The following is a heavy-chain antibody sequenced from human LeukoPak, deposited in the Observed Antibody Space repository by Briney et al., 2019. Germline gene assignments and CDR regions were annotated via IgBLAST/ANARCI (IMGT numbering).Heavy chain of an antibody. CDR3: ARSSYYYAADALDI. Sequence: PGGSLRLSCAASGFTFSSYSMNWVRQAPGRGLEWVSCITRSSIYIYYADSVKGRFTISRDNAKNSLYLQMNSLRAEDTAVYYCARSSYYYAADALDIWGQGTMVTVSS. D-gene: IGHD3-10*01. CDR2: ITRSSIYI. CDR1: GFTFSSYS. J-gene: IGHJ3*02. V-gene: IGHV3-21*01.